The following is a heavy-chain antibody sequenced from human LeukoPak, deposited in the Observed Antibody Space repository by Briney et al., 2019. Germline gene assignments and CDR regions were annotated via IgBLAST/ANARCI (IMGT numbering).Heavy chain of an antibody. CDR3: ARDQVAVAGTGFDY. CDR2: IYYTGST. J-gene: IGHJ4*02. Sequence: SETLSLTCTVSGGSITSYFWSWIRQPPGKGLEWIGYIYYTGSTNYNTSLKSRVTISVDTSKNQFSLKLSSVTAADTAVYYCARDQVAVAGTGFDYWGQGTLVTVSS. CDR1: GGSITSYF. V-gene: IGHV4-59*01. D-gene: IGHD6-19*01.